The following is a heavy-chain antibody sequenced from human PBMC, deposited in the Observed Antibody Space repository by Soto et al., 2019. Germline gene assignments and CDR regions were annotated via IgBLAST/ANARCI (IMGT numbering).Heavy chain of an antibody. J-gene: IGHJ4*02. Sequence: GGSLRLSCAASGFTFSSYAMSWVRQAPGKGLEWVSGISGSGDSTYYADSVKGRFTISRDNSKKTLYLQMNSLRAEDTAVYYCAKSHPITVISLDYWGQGILVTVSS. CDR3: AKSHPITVISLDY. D-gene: IGHD3-16*02. V-gene: IGHV3-23*01. CDR2: ISGSGDST. CDR1: GFTFSSYA.